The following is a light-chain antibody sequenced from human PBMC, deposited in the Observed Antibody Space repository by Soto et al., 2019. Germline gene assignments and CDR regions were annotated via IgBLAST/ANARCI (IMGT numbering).Light chain of an antibody. CDR2: RTD. J-gene: IGLJ3*02. CDR3: AAWDNSLRWV. V-gene: IGLV1-47*01. CDR1: SSNIGSNF. Sequence: QSALSQPPSASGAPGQRVTISCSGSSSNIGSNFVYWYQQLPGTAPKLLIYRTDQRPSGVPDRFSGSKPGASASLVISGLRSEDEADYYCAAWDNSLRWVFGGGTKVTVL.